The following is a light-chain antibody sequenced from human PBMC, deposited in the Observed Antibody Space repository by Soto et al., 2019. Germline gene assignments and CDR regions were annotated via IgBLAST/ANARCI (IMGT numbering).Light chain of an antibody. Sequence: IQMTHSPATLSASVLYRVTITFRASHTISGWLAWYQQKPGKAPKLLIYDASSLQSGVPTRFSGSESGTEYALTISSLQPDDFATYFCQQYKSLYTFGQGTKVDIK. CDR1: HTISGW. CDR2: DAS. J-gene: IGKJ2*01. V-gene: IGKV1-5*01. CDR3: QQYKSLYT.